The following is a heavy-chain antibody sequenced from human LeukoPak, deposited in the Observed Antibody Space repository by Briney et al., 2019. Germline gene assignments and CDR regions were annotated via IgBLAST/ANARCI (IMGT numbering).Heavy chain of an antibody. V-gene: IGHV3-30*03. CDR2: ISYDGSNT. D-gene: IGHD6-13*01. Sequence: GGSLRLSCAASGFTFSSHGMHWVRQAPGKGLEWVAVISYDGSNTYYADSVKGRFTISRDNSKNTLYLQMNSLRAEDTAVYYCARGYLSSTRTDYFDYWGQGTLVTVSS. J-gene: IGHJ4*02. CDR3: ARGYLSSTRTDYFDY. CDR1: GFTFSSHG.